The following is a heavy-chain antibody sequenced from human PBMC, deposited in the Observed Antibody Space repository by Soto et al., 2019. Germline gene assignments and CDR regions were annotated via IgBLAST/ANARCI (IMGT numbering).Heavy chain of an antibody. D-gene: IGHD3-9*01. CDR1: GFTFSSYG. Sequence: PGGSLRLSCAASGFTFSSYGMHWVRQAPGKGLEWVAVIWYDGSNKYYADSVKGRFTISRDNSKNTLYLQMNSLRAEDTAVYYCASPRFVSSGIRYFDWLLPSQYGMDVWGQGTTVTVSS. V-gene: IGHV3-33*01. J-gene: IGHJ6*02. CDR2: IWYDGSNK. CDR3: ASPRFVSSGIRYFDWLLPSQYGMDV.